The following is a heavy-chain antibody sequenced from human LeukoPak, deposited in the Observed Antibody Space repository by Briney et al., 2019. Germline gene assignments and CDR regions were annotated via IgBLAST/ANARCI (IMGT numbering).Heavy chain of an antibody. Sequence: GGSLRLSCAASGFTFSDYYMSWIRQAPGKGLEWVSYISSSGSTIYYADSVKGRFTISRDDAKNSLYLQMNSLRAEDTAVYYCARDVTGYSSSWYDYWGQGTLVTVSS. J-gene: IGHJ4*02. CDR1: GFTFSDYY. CDR3: ARDVTGYSSSWYDY. D-gene: IGHD6-13*01. V-gene: IGHV3-11*04. CDR2: ISSSGSTI.